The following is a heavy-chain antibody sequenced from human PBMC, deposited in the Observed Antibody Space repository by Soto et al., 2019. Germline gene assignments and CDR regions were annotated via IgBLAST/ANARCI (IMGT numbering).Heavy chain of an antibody. CDR1: GGSVSSRSYY. J-gene: IGHJ4*02. CDR2: IYYSGST. D-gene: IGHD6-19*01. CDR3: ARDRGSGWYTGFDS. Sequence: SETLSLTCTVSGGSVSSRSYYWSWIRQPPGKGLEWIGYIYYSGSTNYNPSLKSRVTISADTSKNQFSLNLSSVTTADTAVYYCARDRGSGWYTGFDSWGQGALVTVSS. V-gene: IGHV4-61*01.